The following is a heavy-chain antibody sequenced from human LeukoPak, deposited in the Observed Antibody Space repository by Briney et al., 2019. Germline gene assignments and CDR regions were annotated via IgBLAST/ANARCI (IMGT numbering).Heavy chain of an antibody. V-gene: IGHV3-30*18. CDR3: AKSSGRGDCYSDY. CDR1: GFTFSYSG. Sequence: GGSLRLSCAASGFTFSYSGIHWLRQAPGKGLEWVATISGDGSNKYYADSVKGRFTIARDNSKNTMYLQMSSLRAEDMAVYYCAKSSGRGDCYSDYWGQGTLVTVSP. D-gene: IGHD3-3*01. CDR2: ISGDGSNK. J-gene: IGHJ4*03.